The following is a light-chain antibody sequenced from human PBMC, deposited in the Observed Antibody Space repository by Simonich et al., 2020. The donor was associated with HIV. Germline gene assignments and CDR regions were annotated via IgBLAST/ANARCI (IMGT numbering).Light chain of an antibody. CDR3: QQSYRTPRT. Sequence: DIQMTQSPSSLSASVGDRVTLTCRASQSISSYLSWYQQKPGKAPKLLIYAASSLQSGVPSRFSGSGSGTEFTLTISSLQPEDFATYFCQQSYRTPRTFGQGTKVEIK. V-gene: IGKV1-39*01. CDR1: QSISSY. CDR2: AAS. J-gene: IGKJ1*01.